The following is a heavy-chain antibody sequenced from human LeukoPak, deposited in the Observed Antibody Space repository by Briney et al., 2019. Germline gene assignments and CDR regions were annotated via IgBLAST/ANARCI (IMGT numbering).Heavy chain of an antibody. CDR1: GGSISSSSYY. Sequence: SETPSLTCTVSGGSISSSSYYWGWIRQPPGKGLEWIGSVYYSGRTHYNPSLKSRVTISVDTSENQSSLRLSSVTAADTAVYYCAREVGTNRAIDYWGQGTLVTVSS. CDR3: AREVGTNRAIDY. V-gene: IGHV4-39*02. D-gene: IGHD1-26*01. J-gene: IGHJ4*02. CDR2: VYYSGRT.